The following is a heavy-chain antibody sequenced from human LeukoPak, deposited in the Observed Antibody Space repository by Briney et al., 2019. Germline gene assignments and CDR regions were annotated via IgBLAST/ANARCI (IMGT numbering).Heavy chain of an antibody. CDR2: IWYDGSNK. Sequence: QPGGSLRLSCAASGFTFSSYGMHWVRQAPGKGLEWVAVIWYDGSNKYYADSVKGRFTISRDNSENTVYLQMNSLRAEDTAVYYCARDQYSSYLSYFDYWGQGTLVTVSS. D-gene: IGHD4-11*01. J-gene: IGHJ4*02. CDR1: GFTFSSYG. V-gene: IGHV3-33*01. CDR3: ARDQYSSYLSYFDY.